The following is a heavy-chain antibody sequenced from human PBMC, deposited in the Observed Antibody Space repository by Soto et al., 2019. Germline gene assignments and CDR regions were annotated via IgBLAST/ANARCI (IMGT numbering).Heavy chain of an antibody. CDR3: ARDQQKYNPSFYHYYAMDL. CDR2: ISAYNGNT. Sequence: ASAKVSCKASGYTFTIYGISWVRQAPGQGLEWMGWISAYNGNTNYAQKVQGRVTVTRDTSIGTAHLELTGRKSVDTAIYYCARDQQKYNPSFYHYYAMDLWGQGTTVTVYS. D-gene: IGHD1-20*01. J-gene: IGHJ6*02. V-gene: IGHV1-18*04. CDR1: GYTFTIYG.